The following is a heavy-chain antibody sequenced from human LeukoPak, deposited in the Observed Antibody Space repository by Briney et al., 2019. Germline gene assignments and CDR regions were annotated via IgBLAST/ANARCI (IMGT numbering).Heavy chain of an antibody. D-gene: IGHD6-19*01. CDR3: AKKGSYSSGWYGGHYFDS. V-gene: IGHV3-30*04. CDR2: ISYDGSNK. CDR1: GFTFSSYA. J-gene: IGHJ4*01. Sequence: GGSLRLSCAASGFTFSSYAMHWVRQAPGKGLEWVAVISYDGSNKYYADSVKGRFTISRDNSKNTVYLQMSSLRVEDTAVYYCAKKGSYSSGWYGGHYFDSWGQGTLVTVSS.